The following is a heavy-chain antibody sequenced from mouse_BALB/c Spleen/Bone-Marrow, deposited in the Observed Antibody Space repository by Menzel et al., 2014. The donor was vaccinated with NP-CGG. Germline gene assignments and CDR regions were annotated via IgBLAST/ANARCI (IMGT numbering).Heavy chain of an antibody. Sequence: VQLQQSGAELMKPGASVRISCNATGYTFSSYWIEWVKQRPGHGHEWIGEIFPGSGTTNYNEKFEGKATFTADTSSNTAFVQLSSLTSEDSAVYYCARILWDYYAMDYWGQGTSVTVSS. V-gene: IGHV1-9*01. CDR1: GYTFSSYW. CDR3: ARILWDYYAMDY. D-gene: IGHD1-1*02. J-gene: IGHJ4*01. CDR2: IFPGSGTT.